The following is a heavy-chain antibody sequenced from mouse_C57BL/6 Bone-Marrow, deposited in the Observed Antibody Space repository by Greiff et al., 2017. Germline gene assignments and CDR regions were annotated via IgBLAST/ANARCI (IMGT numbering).Heavy chain of an antibody. CDR3: ARYSAMVTTTGYYFDY. D-gene: IGHD2-2*01. J-gene: IGHJ2*01. Sequence: VQLQQSGPVLVKPGPSVKISCKASGFTFTDYYMHWVKQSHGKSLEWIGLVYPYNGGTSYNQKFKGKATLTVDTSSSTAYMELNSLTSEDSAVYYCARYSAMVTTTGYYFDYWGQGTTLTVSS. V-gene: IGHV1-36*01. CDR2: VYPYNGGT. CDR1: GFTFTDYY.